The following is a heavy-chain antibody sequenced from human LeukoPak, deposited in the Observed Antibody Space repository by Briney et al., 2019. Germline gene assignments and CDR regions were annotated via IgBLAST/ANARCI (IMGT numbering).Heavy chain of an antibody. V-gene: IGHV1-18*01. CDR3: ARLGASGSPAEYYYYYMDV. J-gene: IGHJ6*03. D-gene: IGHD5-12*01. CDR2: ISAYNGNT. Sequence: ASVKVSCKASGYTFTSYGIGWVRQAPGQGLEWMGWISAYNGNTNYAQKLQGRVTMTTDTSTSTAYMELRSLRSDDTAVYYCARLGASGSPAEYYYYYMDVWGKGTTVTVSS. CDR1: GYTFTSYG.